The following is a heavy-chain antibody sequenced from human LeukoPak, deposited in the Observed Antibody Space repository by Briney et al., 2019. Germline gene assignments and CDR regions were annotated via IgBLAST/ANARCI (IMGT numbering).Heavy chain of an antibody. J-gene: IGHJ4*02. CDR3: ARSRSRPLLPPLPKSQYFYDY. D-gene: IGHD2-21*01. CDR1: GYSISSGYY. CDR2: IYHSGST. Sequence: PSETLSLTCTVSGYSISSGYYWGWIRQPPGKGLGWIGSIYHSGSTYYNPSLKSRVTISVDTSKNQFSLKLSSVTAEDTAVYYCARSRSRPLLPPLPKSQYFYDYWGQGTLVTVSS. V-gene: IGHV4-38-2*02.